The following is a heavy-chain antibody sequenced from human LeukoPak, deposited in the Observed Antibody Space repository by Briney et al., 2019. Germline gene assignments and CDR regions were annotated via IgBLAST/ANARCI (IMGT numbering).Heavy chain of an antibody. CDR1: GYTFTGYY. Sequence: ASVKVSCKASGYTFTGYYMHWVRQAPGQGLGWMGWINPNSGGTNYAQKFQGRVTMTRDTSISTAYMELSRLRSDDTAVYYCARGGYPRSLYYYYGMDVWGQGTLVTVSS. CDR2: INPNSGGT. CDR3: ARGGYPRSLYYYYGMDV. D-gene: IGHD5-12*01. J-gene: IGHJ6*02. V-gene: IGHV1-2*02.